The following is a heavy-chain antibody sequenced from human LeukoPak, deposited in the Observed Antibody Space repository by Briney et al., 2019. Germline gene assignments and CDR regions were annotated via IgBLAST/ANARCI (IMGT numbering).Heavy chain of an antibody. D-gene: IGHD4-17*01. V-gene: IGHV3-30-3*02. CDR3: AKLRGTVTPGGYFDY. CDR1: GFTFTTYS. CDR2: TSYDATTK. Sequence: PGGSLRLSCAASGFTFTTYSLHWVRQTPGKGLEWVAVTSYDATTKYSADSVKGRFTISRDNSKNTLYLQMNSLRAEDTAVYYCAKLRGTVTPGGYFDYWGQGTLVTVSS. J-gene: IGHJ4*02.